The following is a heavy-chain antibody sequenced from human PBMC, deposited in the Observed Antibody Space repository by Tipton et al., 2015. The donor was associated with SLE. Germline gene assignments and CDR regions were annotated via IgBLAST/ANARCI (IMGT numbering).Heavy chain of an antibody. Sequence: TLSLTCAVYGGSFSDYSWSWIRQPPGKGLEWIGEINHSGSTNYNPSLKSRVTISIDTSKNQFSLRRSSVTAADTAVYYCARDCTTGVCYTTSFDYWGQGTPVTVSP. V-gene: IGHV4-34*01. CDR3: ARDCTTGVCYTTSFDY. J-gene: IGHJ4*02. CDR1: GGSFSDYS. D-gene: IGHD2-8*01. CDR2: INHSGST.